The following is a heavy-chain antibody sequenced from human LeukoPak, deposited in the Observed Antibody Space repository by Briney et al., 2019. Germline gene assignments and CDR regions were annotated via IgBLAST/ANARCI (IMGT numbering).Heavy chain of an antibody. CDR1: GFTFSSYG. CDR2: IWYDGTNK. CDR3: ARDSAMGYYDSSGYYPDNSFDY. Sequence: PGGSLRLSCAASGFTFSSYGIHWVRQAPGKGLEWVAVIWYDGTNKYYADSVKGRFTISRDNSKNTLYLQMNSLRAGDTAMYYCARDSAMGYYDSSGYYPDNSFDYWGQGTLVTVSS. D-gene: IGHD3-22*01. V-gene: IGHV3-33*01. J-gene: IGHJ4*02.